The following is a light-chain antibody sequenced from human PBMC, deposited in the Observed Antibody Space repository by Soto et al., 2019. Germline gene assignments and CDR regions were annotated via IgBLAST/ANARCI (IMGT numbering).Light chain of an antibody. Sequence: EIVLTQSPATLSLSPGERATLSCRASHSVSSNLAWYQQKPGQAPRLVIYDASNRATGIPARFSGSGSGTDFTLTASSLEPEDFAVYYCQQRSNWPLFTFGPGTKVDIK. V-gene: IGKV3-11*01. CDR3: QQRSNWPLFT. CDR2: DAS. CDR1: HSVSSN. J-gene: IGKJ3*01.